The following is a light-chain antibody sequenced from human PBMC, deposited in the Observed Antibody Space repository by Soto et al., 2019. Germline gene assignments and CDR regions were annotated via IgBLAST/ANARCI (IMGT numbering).Light chain of an antibody. Sequence: EIVMTQSPATLSVSPGERATLSCRASQSVSSYLASYQQKPGQAPRLLIYDASNRATGIPARFSGSGSGTDFTLTISSLEAEDFAVYYCQQRSKWPRGTFGQGTKVDIK. J-gene: IGKJ1*01. V-gene: IGKV3-11*01. CDR2: DAS. CDR3: QQRSKWPRGT. CDR1: QSVSSY.